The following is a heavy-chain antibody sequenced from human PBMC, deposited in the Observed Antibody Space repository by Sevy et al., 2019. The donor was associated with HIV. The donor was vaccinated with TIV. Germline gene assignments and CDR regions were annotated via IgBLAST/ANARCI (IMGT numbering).Heavy chain of an antibody. Sequence: ASVKVSCKLSGYTLTDFSMLWVRQAPGKGLEWVATFDPEDGRTIYAQKFQGRVTMTEDTSTDTAYMELNSLRSDDTAVYYCATTKDYYDSSGYPFDYWGQGTQVTVSS. CDR3: ATTKDYYDSSGYPFDY. J-gene: IGHJ4*02. V-gene: IGHV1-24*01. CDR1: GYTLTDFS. D-gene: IGHD3-22*01. CDR2: FDPEDGRT.